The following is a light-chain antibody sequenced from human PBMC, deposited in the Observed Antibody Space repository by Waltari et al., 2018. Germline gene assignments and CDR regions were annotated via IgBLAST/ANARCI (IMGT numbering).Light chain of an antibody. J-gene: IGLJ3*02. CDR3: QYYDTRWWV. CDR2: DNI. Sequence: HCYQHPPGTAPKLLICDNIIRPAVLHSRFSGAQSGAAASLAITGLQPDDEAYYCCQYYDTRWWVFGGGTKLTVL. V-gene: IGLV1-40*03.